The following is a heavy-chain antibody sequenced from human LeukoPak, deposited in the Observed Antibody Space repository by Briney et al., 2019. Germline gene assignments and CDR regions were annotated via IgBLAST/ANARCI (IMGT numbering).Heavy chain of an antibody. CDR1: GFTFSSYS. J-gene: IGHJ4*02. V-gene: IGHV3-9*01. Sequence: SLRLSCAASGFTFSSYSMNWVRQAPGKGLEWVSGISWNSGSIGYADSVKGRFTISRDNAKNSLYLQMNSLRAEDTALYYCAKGDYSGSYLFDYWGQGTLVTVSS. CDR2: ISWNSGSI. CDR3: AKGDYSGSYLFDY. D-gene: IGHD1-26*01.